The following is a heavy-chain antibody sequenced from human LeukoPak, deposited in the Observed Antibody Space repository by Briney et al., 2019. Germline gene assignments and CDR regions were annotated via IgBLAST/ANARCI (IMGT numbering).Heavy chain of an antibody. V-gene: IGHV1-2*06. Sequence: GESLKISCKGSGYTFTGYYMHWVRQAPGQGLEWMGRINPNSGGTNYAQKFQGRVTMTRDTSISTAYMELSRLRSDDTAVYYCARGLVSRALYCSSTSCYKRPHYYYGMDVWGQGTTVTVSS. CDR2: INPNSGGT. CDR1: GYTFTGYY. J-gene: IGHJ6*02. CDR3: ARGLVSRALYCSSTSCYKRPHYYYGMDV. D-gene: IGHD2-2*02.